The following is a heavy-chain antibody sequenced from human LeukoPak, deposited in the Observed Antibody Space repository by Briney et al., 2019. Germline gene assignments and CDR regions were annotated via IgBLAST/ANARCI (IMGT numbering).Heavy chain of an antibody. Sequence: ASVKVSCKASGYTFTSYDINWVRQATGQGLEWMGWMNPNSGNTGYAQKFQGRVTMTRNTSISTAYMELSSLRSEDTAVYCCARGQGGSGSHDYYYYGMDVWGQGTTVTVSS. CDR2: MNPNSGNT. CDR3: ARGQGGSGSHDYYYYGMDV. V-gene: IGHV1-8*01. CDR1: GYTFTSYD. D-gene: IGHD3-10*01. J-gene: IGHJ6*02.